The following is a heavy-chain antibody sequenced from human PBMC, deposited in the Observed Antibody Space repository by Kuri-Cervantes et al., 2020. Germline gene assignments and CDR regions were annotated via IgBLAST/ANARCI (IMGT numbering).Heavy chain of an antibody. D-gene: IGHD3-9*01. CDR1: GLTFRRYG. CDR2: IGSDGDT. CDR3: ARVSYYDILTGYYNGLDY. V-gene: IGHV3-13*01. J-gene: IGHJ4*02. Sequence: GESLKISCAASGLTFRRYGMSWVRQATGKGLEWVSDIGSDGDTDYPGSVKGRFTISRENAKTSLYLQMNSLRAEDTAVYYCARVSYYDILTGYYNGLDYWGQGTLVTVSS.